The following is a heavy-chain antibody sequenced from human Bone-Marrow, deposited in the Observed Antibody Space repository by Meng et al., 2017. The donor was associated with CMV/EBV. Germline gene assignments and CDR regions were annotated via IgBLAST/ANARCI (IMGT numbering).Heavy chain of an antibody. Sequence: CTVSGGSISSGGYYWSWIRQHPGKGLEWIGYIYYSGSTYCNPSLKSRVTISVDTSKNQFSLKLSSVTAADTAVYYCARDIAAAGNFDYWGQGTLVTVSS. D-gene: IGHD6-13*01. CDR3: ARDIAAAGNFDY. CDR1: GGSISSGGYY. CDR2: IYYSGST. V-gene: IGHV4-31*03. J-gene: IGHJ4*02.